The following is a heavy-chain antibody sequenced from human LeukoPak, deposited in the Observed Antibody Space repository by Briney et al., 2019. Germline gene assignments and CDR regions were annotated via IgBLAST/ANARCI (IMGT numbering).Heavy chain of an antibody. V-gene: IGHV4-34*01. Sequence: PSETLSLTCAVYGGSFSGYYWSWIRQPPGKGLEWIGEINHSGSTNYNPSLKSRVTISVDTSKNQFSLKLSSVTAADTAVYYCATSMVRGSWGQGTLVTVSS. CDR2: INHSGST. CDR1: GGSFSGYY. D-gene: IGHD3-10*01. CDR3: ATSMVRGS. J-gene: IGHJ5*02.